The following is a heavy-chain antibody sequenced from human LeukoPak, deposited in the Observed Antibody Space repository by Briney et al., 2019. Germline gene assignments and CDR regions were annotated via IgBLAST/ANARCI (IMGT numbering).Heavy chain of an antibody. Sequence: ASVKVSCKASGYTFTSYDINWVRQATGQGLEWMGWMNPDSGNTGFAQKFQGRVTMTRNTSIITAYMELSSLRSEDTAVYYCARSNLGSAMAHYYYFGMDVWGQGTTVTVSS. CDR1: GYTFTSYD. CDR3: ARSNLGSAMAHYYYFGMDV. V-gene: IGHV1-8*01. CDR2: MNPDSGNT. D-gene: IGHD5-18*01. J-gene: IGHJ6*02.